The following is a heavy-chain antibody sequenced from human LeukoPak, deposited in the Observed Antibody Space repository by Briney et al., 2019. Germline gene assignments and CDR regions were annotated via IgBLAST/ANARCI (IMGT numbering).Heavy chain of an antibody. J-gene: IGHJ6*02. CDR3: ARDREYSRYYYYYGMDV. Sequence: GGSLRLSCAASGFTFSSYWMHWVRQAPGKGLVWVSRINSDGSSTSYADSVKGRFTISRDNAKNTLCLQMNSLRAEDTAVYYCARDREYSRYYYYYGMDVWGQGTTVTVSS. D-gene: IGHD5-18*01. CDR1: GFTFSSYW. V-gene: IGHV3-74*01. CDR2: INSDGSST.